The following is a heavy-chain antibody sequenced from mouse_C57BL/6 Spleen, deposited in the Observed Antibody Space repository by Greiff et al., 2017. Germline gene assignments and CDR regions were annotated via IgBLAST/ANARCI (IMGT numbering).Heavy chain of an antibody. D-gene: IGHD4-1*01. CDR1: GYSITSGYY. V-gene: IGHV3-6*01. CDR3: ASPGTVYYYAKDY. J-gene: IGHJ4*01. CDR2: ISYDGSN. Sequence: EVQLQESGPGLVKPSQSLSLTCSVTGYSITSGYYWNWIRQFPGNKLEWMGYISYDGSNNYNPSLKNRISITRDTSKNQFFLKLNSVTTEDTATYYCASPGTVYYYAKDYWGQGTSVTVSS.